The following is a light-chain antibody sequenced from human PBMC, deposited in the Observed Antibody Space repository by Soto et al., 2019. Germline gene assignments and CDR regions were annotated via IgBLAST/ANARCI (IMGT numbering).Light chain of an antibody. Sequence: QSVLTQPASVSGSPGQSITISCTGTSSDVGSYNLVSWYQQHPGKAPKLMIYEVSKRPSGVSNRFSGSKSGNTASLTISGLQAEDEADYYCCSYAGSSTFEVFGGGTQLTV. CDR2: EVS. J-gene: IGLJ7*01. V-gene: IGLV2-23*02. CDR1: SSDVGSYNL. CDR3: CSYAGSSTFEV.